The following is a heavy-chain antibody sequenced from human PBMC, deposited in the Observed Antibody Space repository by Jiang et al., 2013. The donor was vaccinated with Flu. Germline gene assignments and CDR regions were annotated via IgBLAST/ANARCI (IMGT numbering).Heavy chain of an antibody. CDR3: TRDLVRDVILIPATYFDY. CDR2: GARR. D-gene: IGHD2-2*01. V-gene: IGHV3-49*02. Sequence: GARRAYAASVRGRXTISRDDSKSVAYLQMNSLKTEDTALYYCTRDLVRDVILIPATYFDYWGQGALVTVSS. J-gene: IGHJ4*02.